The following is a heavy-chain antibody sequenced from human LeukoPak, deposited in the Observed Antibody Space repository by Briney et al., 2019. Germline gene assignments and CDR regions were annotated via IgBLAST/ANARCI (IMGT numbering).Heavy chain of an antibody. Sequence: GGSLRLSCAASGFTFSNYYMNWVRQAPGKGLEWVSSISSGSSYIYYADSLKGRFTISRDNAKNSLYLQMNSLRAEDTAVYYCATGVRGYNSALDYWGQGTLVPSPQ. V-gene: IGHV3-21*01. CDR1: GFTFSNYY. CDR3: ATGVRGYNSALDY. J-gene: IGHJ4*02. CDR2: ISSGSSYI. D-gene: IGHD6-19*01.